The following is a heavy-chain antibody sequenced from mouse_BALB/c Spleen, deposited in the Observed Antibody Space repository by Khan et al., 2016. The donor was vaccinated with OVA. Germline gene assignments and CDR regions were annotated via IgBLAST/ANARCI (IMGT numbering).Heavy chain of an antibody. CDR2: INTYTGEA. V-gene: IGHV9-3-1*01. D-gene: IGHD2-1*01. Sequence: QIQLVQSGPELKKPGETVKISCKASGYTLTNYGMNWVKQAPGKGLKWMGWINTYTGEATYADDFKGRFAFSLATSASTAYLQFNNLKNADTATYFCSRANGNYCFAYWGQETLVTVSA. CDR1: GYTLTNYG. J-gene: IGHJ3*01. CDR3: SRANGNYCFAY.